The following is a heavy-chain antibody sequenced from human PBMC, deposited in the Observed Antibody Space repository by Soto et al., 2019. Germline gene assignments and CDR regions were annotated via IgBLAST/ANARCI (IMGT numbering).Heavy chain of an antibody. CDR1: GLTFRTYS. Sequence: PGGSLRLSCVGSGLTFRTYSMNWVRQAPGKGLEWISYITSSSSTIYYAGSVKGRFTISRDNSKNTLYLQMNSLRVEDTAIYYCAKDIQGRGATTGDDAFDIWGQGTMVTVSS. D-gene: IGHD1-1*01. J-gene: IGHJ3*02. CDR3: AKDIQGRGATTGDDAFDI. CDR2: ITSSSSTI. V-gene: IGHV3-48*01.